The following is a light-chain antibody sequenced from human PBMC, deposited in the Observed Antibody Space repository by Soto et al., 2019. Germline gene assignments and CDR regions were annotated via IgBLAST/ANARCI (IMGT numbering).Light chain of an antibody. Sequence: DIQMTQSPSSLSASVGDRVTITCRASQDISDYLAWYQQKPGQVPKLLISAASTLQSGVPSRFRGSASVTDFTLTITGLQPDDFATYYCQNYNGPPSTFGHGTKVEIK. CDR1: QDISDY. J-gene: IGKJ1*01. CDR3: QNYNGPPST. CDR2: AAS. V-gene: IGKV1-27*01.